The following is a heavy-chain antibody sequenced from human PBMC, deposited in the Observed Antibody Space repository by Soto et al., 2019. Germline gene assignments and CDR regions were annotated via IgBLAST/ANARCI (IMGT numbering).Heavy chain of an antibody. D-gene: IGHD6-13*01. J-gene: IGHJ3*02. CDR1: GGSFSGYY. V-gene: IGHV4-34*01. Sequence: SETLSLTCAVYGGSFSGYYWSWIRQPPGKGLEWVGEINHSGSTNYHPSLKSGVTISADTSKNQFSLKLSSVTAADTAVYYCARGFIAAAGHDAFDIWGQGTMVTVSS. CDR2: INHSGST. CDR3: ARGFIAAAGHDAFDI.